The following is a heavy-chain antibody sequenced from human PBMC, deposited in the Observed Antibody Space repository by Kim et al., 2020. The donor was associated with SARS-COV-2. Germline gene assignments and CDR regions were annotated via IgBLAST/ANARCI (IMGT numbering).Heavy chain of an antibody. CDR3: ARDVIRGLHFGAYSFHGMDV. D-gene: IGHD3-10*01. J-gene: IGHJ6*02. CDR1: GSTFSTYG. Sequence: GGSLRLSCAASGSTFSTYGMHWLRRGPGKGLEWVALISYDGSVKHYADSVRGRFSISRDNFKNTMYLQMNSLRPEDTAVYFCARDVIRGLHFGAYSFHGMDVWGQGTTVIVSS. V-gene: IGHV3-30*03. CDR2: ISYDGSVK.